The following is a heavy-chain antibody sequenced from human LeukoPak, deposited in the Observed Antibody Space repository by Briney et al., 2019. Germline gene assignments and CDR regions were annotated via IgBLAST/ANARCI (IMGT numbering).Heavy chain of an antibody. CDR3: ARAHKLNAFDI. CDR2: IYYSGST. V-gene: IGHV4-59*02. D-gene: IGHD1-1*01. J-gene: IGHJ3*02. CDR1: GGSVSTYY. Sequence: SETLSLTCTVSGGSVSTYYWNWIRQPPGKGLEWIGYIYYSGSTNYKPSLKSRVTISVDTSKNQFSLNLRSVTAADTAVYYCARAHKLNAFDIWGQGTMVTVFS.